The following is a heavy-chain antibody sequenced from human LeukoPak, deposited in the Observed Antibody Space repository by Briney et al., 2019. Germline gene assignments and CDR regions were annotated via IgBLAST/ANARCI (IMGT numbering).Heavy chain of an antibody. Sequence: SETLSLTCTVSGGSISSYYWSWIRQPPGKGLERIGYIYYSGSTNYNPSLKSRVTISVDTSKNQFSLKLSSVTAADTAVYYCARVWQDDYVWGSYRYYYYGMDVWGQGTTVTVSS. J-gene: IGHJ6*02. CDR2: IYYSGST. V-gene: IGHV4-59*08. CDR3: ARVWQDDYVWGSYRYYYYGMDV. CDR1: GGSISSYY. D-gene: IGHD3-16*02.